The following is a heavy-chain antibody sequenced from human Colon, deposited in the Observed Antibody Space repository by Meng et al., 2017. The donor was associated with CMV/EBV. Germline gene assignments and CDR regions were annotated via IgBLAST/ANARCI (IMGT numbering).Heavy chain of an antibody. Sequence: CTLSGFSVSSSGVVVGWVRQTPRKALEWLAFIYWNGVERYSPSLRNRLTITKDTSKNEVVLTMTDMDPVDTATYFCAHRTTVTSVDYWGQGTLVTVSS. J-gene: IGHJ4*02. CDR2: IYWNGVE. CDR3: AHRTTVTSVDY. D-gene: IGHD4-17*01. CDR1: GFSVSSSGVV. V-gene: IGHV2-5*01.